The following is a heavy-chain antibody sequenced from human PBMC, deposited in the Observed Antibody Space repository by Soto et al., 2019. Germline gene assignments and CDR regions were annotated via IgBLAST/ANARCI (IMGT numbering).Heavy chain of an antibody. CDR2: INAGNGNT. Sequence: VASVKVSCKASGYTFTSYAMHWVRQAPGQRLEWMGWINAGNGNTKYSQKFQGRVTITRDTSASTAYMELSSLRSEDTAVYYCARTSGYYYVFDFWGQGTLVTVSS. CDR3: ARTSGYYYVFDF. D-gene: IGHD3-22*01. J-gene: IGHJ4*02. V-gene: IGHV1-3*01. CDR1: GYTFTSYA.